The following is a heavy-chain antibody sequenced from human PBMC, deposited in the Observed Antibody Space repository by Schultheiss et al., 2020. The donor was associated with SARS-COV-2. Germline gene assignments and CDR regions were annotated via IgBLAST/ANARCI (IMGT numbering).Heavy chain of an antibody. V-gene: IGHV3-30*14. D-gene: IGHD6-19*01. CDR1: GFTFSSYA. CDR3: ARVGSGWHDYYYYGMDV. Sequence: GESLKISCAASGFTFSSYAMHWVRQAPGKGLEWVAVISYDGSNKYYADSVKGRFTISRDSSKNTLYLQMNSLRAEDTAVYYCARVGSGWHDYYYYGMDVWGQGTTVTVSS. J-gene: IGHJ6*02. CDR2: ISYDGSNK.